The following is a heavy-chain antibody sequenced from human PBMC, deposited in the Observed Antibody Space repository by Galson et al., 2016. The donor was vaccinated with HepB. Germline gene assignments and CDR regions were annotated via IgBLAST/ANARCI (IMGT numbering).Heavy chain of an antibody. D-gene: IGHD3-10*01. V-gene: IGHV3-49*03. CDR3: TRVTRPTSGSYILPDY. J-gene: IGHJ4*02. CDR2: IRSKAYGGTT. CDR1: GFTFGDYA. Sequence: SLRLSCAASGFTFGDYAMSWFRQAPGKGLEWVGFIRSKAYGGTTEYAASVKGRFTISRDDSKSIAYLQMNSLKTEDTAVYYCTRVTRPTSGSYILPDYWGQGTLVTVPS.